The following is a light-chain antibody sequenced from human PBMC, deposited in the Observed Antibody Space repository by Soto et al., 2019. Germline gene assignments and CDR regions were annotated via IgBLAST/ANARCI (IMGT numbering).Light chain of an antibody. CDR2: TNN. J-gene: IGLJ1*01. CDR3: ATWDDSRKGV. V-gene: IGLV1-44*01. CDR1: SSNIESHT. Sequence: QSVVTQPPSASGTPGQRITISCSGSSSNIESHTVNWYQQVPGTAPKLLINTNNQRPSGVPDRFSGSKSGASASLAISGLQPEDEATYYCATWDDSRKGVFGTGTKLTVL.